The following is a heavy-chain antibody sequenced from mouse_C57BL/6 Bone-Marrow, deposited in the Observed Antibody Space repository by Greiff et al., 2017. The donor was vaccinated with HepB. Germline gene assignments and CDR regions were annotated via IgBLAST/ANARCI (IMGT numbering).Heavy chain of an antibody. J-gene: IGHJ2*01. CDR2: IHPSDSDT. CDR1: GYTFTSYW. V-gene: IGHV1-74*01. Sequence: QVQLQQPGAELVKPGASVKVSCKASGYTFTSYWMHWVKQRPGQGLEWIGRIHPSDSDTNYNQKFKGKATLTVDKSSRTAYMQLSSLTSEDSAVYYCAIRDYGLSLRVPVVSDWCKVLTKRSTCSFDYWGQGTTLTVSS. D-gene: IGHD1-2*01. CDR3: AIRDYGLSLRVPVVSDWCKVLTKRSTCSFDY.